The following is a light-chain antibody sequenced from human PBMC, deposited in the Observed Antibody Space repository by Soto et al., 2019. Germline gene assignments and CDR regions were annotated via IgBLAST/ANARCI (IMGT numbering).Light chain of an antibody. Sequence: QSALTQPASVSGSPGQSITIPCTGTSSDIGGYDYVSWYQQRPGKAPKLMIYDVTNRPSGVSNRFSGSKSGDTASLTISGLQAEDEADYYCSSYTSTNTPLVFGTGTKVTVL. CDR3: SSYTSTNTPLV. J-gene: IGLJ1*01. V-gene: IGLV2-14*01. CDR2: DVT. CDR1: SSDIGGYDY.